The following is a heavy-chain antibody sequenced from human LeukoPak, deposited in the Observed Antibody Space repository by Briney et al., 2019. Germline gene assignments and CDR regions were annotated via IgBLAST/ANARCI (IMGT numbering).Heavy chain of an antibody. J-gene: IGHJ4*02. V-gene: IGHV4-30-4*01. CDR3: ARAPDYGANDY. D-gene: IGHD4-23*01. CDR1: GGSISSGDYH. CDR2: IHYSGST. Sequence: SETLPLTCTVSGGSISSGDYHWSWIRQPPGKGLEWIGYIHYSGSTHYNPSLKSRVTISVDTSKNQFSLRLTSVTAADTAVYYCARAPDYGANDYWGQGTMVTVSS.